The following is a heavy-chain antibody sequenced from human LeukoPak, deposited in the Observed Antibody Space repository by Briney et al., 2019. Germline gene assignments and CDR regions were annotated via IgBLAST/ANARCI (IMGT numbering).Heavy chain of an antibody. Sequence: HPGGSLRLSCEASGFTFSDYGMHWVRQTPGKGLEWVAVISYDGRNKYYADSVKGRFTISRDNSKNTLYLQMNSLRAEDTAVYYCAKKRDYLWLDRGYFDYWAQGTLVTVSS. CDR2: ISYDGRNK. V-gene: IGHV3-30*18. J-gene: IGHJ4*02. CDR3: AKKRDYLWLDRGYFDY. D-gene: IGHD6-19*01. CDR1: GFTFSDYG.